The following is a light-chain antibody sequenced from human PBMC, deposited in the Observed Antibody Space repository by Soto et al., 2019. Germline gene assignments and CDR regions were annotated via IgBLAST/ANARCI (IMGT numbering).Light chain of an antibody. CDR2: KAS. CDR1: QSIGNW. J-gene: IGKJ1*01. Sequence: DIKMTQSPSTLSASVGDRVTITCRASQSIGNWLAWFQQKPGKAPKLLIYKASNLESGVPSTFSGSASGIEFTLTISSLQPDDFATYYCQHYYDYSWTFGQGTKVEIK. CDR3: QHYYDYSWT. V-gene: IGKV1-5*03.